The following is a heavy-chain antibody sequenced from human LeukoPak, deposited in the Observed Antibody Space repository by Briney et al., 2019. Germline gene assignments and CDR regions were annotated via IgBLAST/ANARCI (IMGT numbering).Heavy chain of an antibody. Sequence: PSETLSLTCTVSGGSISSGGYYWSWIRQHPGKGLEWIGYIYYSGSTYYNPSLKSRVTISVDTSKNQFSLKLSSVTAADTAVYYCAREEAGYSYGPFDYWGQGTLVTVSS. V-gene: IGHV4-31*03. CDR3: AREEAGYSYGPFDY. J-gene: IGHJ4*02. CDR1: GGSISSGGYY. CDR2: IYYSGST. D-gene: IGHD5-18*01.